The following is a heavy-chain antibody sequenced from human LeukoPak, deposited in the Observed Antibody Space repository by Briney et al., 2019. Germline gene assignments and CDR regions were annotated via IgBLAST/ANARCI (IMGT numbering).Heavy chain of an antibody. J-gene: IGHJ4*02. CDR1: GFTFSSYS. CDR2: ISSSSSYI. D-gene: IGHD4-17*01. CDR3: ARDALYGDYAMDY. V-gene: IGHV3-21*01. Sequence: GGSLRLSCAASGFTFSSYSMNWVRQAPGKGLEWVSSISSSSSYIYYADSVKGRFTISRDNAKNSLYLQMNSLRAEDTAVYYCARDALYGDYAMDYWGQGTLVTVSS.